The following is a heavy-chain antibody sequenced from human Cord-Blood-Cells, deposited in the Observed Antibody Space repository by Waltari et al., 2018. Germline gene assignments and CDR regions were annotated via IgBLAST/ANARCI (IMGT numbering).Heavy chain of an antibody. CDR2: IIRIFGTA. CDR3: AGSSSNWFDP. Sequence: QVQLVQSGAEVKKPGSSVKVSCKASGGTFSSYAISWVRQAPGQGLEWRGGIIRIFGTANYAPKFKGRVTITADESTSTAYMELSSLRSEETAVYYCAGSSSNWFDPWGQGTLVTVSS. J-gene: IGHJ5*02. V-gene: IGHV1-69*01. D-gene: IGHD6-6*01. CDR1: GGTFSSYA.